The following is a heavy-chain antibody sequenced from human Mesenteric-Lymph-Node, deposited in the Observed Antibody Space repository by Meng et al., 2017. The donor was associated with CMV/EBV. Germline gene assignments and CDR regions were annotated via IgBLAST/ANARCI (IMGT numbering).Heavy chain of an antibody. V-gene: IGHV4-34*01. CDR1: GGSFSGYY. Sequence: QGQRQQWGAGMLKPSETLSITCAVYGGSFSGYYWSWIRQPPGKGLEWIGEINHSGSTNYNPSLKSRVTISVDTSKNQFTLKLSSVTAADTAVYYCARHQRWLKSEGGFNYWGQGTLVTVSS. CDR3: ARHQRWLKSEGGFNY. J-gene: IGHJ4*02. CDR2: INHSGST. D-gene: IGHD4-23*01.